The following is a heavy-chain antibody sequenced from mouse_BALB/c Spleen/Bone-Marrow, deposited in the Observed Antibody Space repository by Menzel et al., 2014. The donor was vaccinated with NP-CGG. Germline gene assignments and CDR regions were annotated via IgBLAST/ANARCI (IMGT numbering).Heavy chain of an antibody. D-gene: IGHD2-4*01. J-gene: IGHJ2*01. Sequence: EVHLVESGGGLVKPGGSLKLSCAASGFTFSSYAMSWVRQTPEKRLEWVATISSGGSYTYYPDSVKGRFTISRDNAKNTLYLQMSSLRSEDTAMYYGARHGITRLLDYWGQGTTLTVSS. CDR2: ISSGGSYT. CDR1: GFTFSSYA. CDR3: ARHGITRLLDY. V-gene: IGHV5-9-3*01.